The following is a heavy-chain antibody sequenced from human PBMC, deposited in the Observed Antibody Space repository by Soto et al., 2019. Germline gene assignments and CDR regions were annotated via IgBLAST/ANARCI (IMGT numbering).Heavy chain of an antibody. CDR3: ARQMGSRLNWFDP. J-gene: IGHJ5*02. D-gene: IGHD1-26*01. Sequence: SETLSLTCTVSGGSISSYYWSWIRQPPGKGLEWIGYIYYSGSTNYNPSLKSRVTISVDTSKNQFSLKLSSVTAADTAVYYCARQMGSRLNWFDPWGQGTLVTVSS. CDR2: IYYSGST. CDR1: GGSISSYY. V-gene: IGHV4-59*08.